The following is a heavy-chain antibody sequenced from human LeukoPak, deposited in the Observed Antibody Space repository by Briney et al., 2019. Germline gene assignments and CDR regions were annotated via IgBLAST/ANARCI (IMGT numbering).Heavy chain of an antibody. V-gene: IGHV3-23*01. D-gene: IGHD1-26*01. Sequence: GGSLRLSCAASGFTFSSYAMSWVRQAPGKGLEWVSAISGSGGSTYYADSVKGRFTISRDNSKNTLYLQMNSLRAEDTAVYYCAKAARSDGSYSFLRLDYWGQGTLVTVPS. J-gene: IGHJ4*02. CDR3: AKAARSDGSYSFLRLDY. CDR1: GFTFSSYA. CDR2: ISGSGGST.